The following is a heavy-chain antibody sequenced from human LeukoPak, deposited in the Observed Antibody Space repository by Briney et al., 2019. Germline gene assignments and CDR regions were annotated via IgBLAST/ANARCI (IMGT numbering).Heavy chain of an antibody. CDR3: ARPLHTVTWGCMDV. CDR2: ISYDGGNK. V-gene: IGHV3-30-3*01. Sequence: GGSLRLSCAASGFTFSSYAMHWVRQAPGKGLEWVAVISYDGGNKYYADSVKGRFTISRDNSKNTLYLQMNSLRAEDTAVYYCARPLHTVTWGCMDVWGQGTTVTGSS. D-gene: IGHD4-17*01. CDR1: GFTFSSYA. J-gene: IGHJ6*02.